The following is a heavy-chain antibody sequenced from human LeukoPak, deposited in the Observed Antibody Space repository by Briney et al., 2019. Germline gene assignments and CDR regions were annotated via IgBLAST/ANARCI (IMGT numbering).Heavy chain of an antibody. D-gene: IGHD3-22*01. CDR2: ISWNSGSI. CDR1: GFTFDDYA. V-gene: IGHV3-9*01. Sequence: PGGSLRLSCAASGFTFDDYAMHWVRQAPGKGLEWVSGISWNSGSIGYADSVKGRFTISRDNAKNSLYLQMNSLRAEDTALCYCAKANYYDSSGWIGYWGQGTLVTVSS. J-gene: IGHJ4*02. CDR3: AKANYYDSSGWIGY.